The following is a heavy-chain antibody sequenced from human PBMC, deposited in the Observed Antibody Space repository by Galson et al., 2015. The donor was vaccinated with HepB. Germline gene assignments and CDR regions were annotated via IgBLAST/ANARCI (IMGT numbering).Heavy chain of an antibody. V-gene: IGHV3-15*01. CDR1: GFTFSNAW. Sequence: SLRLSCAASGFTFSNAWMSWVRQAPGKGLEWVGRIKSKTDGGTTDYAAPVKGRFTISRDDSKNTLYLQMDSLRAEDTAVYYCAKSGFRNYGGGMDVWGHGTTVTVSS. CDR3: AKSGFRNYGGGMDV. CDR2: IKSKTDGGTT. D-gene: IGHD1-7*01. J-gene: IGHJ6*02.